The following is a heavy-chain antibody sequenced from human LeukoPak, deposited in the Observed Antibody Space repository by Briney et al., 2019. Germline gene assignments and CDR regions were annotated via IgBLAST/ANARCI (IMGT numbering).Heavy chain of an antibody. CDR1: GYSFTNYW. D-gene: IGHD6-13*01. V-gene: IGHV5-51*01. J-gene: IGHJ4*02. CDR2: IYPGDSDT. CDR3: ARRIAAAGSIGTRYFDY. Sequence: GESLKISCKGSGYSFTNYWIGRVRQMPGKGLEWMGTIYPGDSDTKYSPSFQGQVTISADKSISTAYLQWSSLKASDTAMYYCARRIAAAGSIGTRYFDYWGQGTLVTVSS.